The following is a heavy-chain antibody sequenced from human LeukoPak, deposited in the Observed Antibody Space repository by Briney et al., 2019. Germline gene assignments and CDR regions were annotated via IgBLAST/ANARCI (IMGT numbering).Heavy chain of an antibody. CDR3: ARGGDFWSVFLD. J-gene: IGHJ4*02. D-gene: IGHD3-3*01. V-gene: IGHV1-2*02. CDR2: INPNSGGT. CDR1: GYTFTTYG. Sequence: ASVKVSCKASGYTFTTYGISWVRQAPGQGLEWMGWINPNSGGTNYAQKFQGRVTMTRDTSISTAYMELSRLRSDDTAVYYCARGGDFWSVFLDWGQGTLVTVSS.